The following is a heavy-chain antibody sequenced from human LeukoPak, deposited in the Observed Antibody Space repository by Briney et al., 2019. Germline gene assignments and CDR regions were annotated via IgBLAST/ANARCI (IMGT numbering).Heavy chain of an antibody. CDR3: ASHRRRIAVAGSDY. V-gene: IGHV3-23*01. CDR1: GFTLTNHG. D-gene: IGHD6-19*01. J-gene: IGHJ4*02. Sequence: PGGSLRLSCAVSGFTLTNHGVSWVRQAPGKGLEWVSIITGTGGKYYGDSVKGRFVLSRDNSKNTLYLQMNSLRAEDTAVYYCASHRRRIAVAGSDYWGQGTLVTASS. CDR2: ITGTGGK.